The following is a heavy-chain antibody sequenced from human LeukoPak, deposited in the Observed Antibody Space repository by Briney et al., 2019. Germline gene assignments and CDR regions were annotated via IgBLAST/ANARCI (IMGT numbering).Heavy chain of an antibody. V-gene: IGHV4-59*01. CDR3: ARAYGSGSYGYFDY. J-gene: IGHJ4*02. D-gene: IGHD3-10*01. Sequence: SETLSLTCTVSGGSISSYYWSWIRQPPGKGLEWIGYIYYSGGTNYNPSLKGRVPISVDTSKNQFSLKLSSVTAADTAVYYCARAYGSGSYGYFDYWGQGTLVTVSS. CDR2: IYYSGGT. CDR1: GGSISSYY.